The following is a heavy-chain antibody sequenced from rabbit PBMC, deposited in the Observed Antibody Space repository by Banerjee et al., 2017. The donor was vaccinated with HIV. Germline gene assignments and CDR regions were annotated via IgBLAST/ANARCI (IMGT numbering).Heavy chain of an antibody. D-gene: IGHD8-1*01. V-gene: IGHV1S40*01. J-gene: IGHJ4*01. CDR1: GFSFSSSYY. Sequence: QSLEESGGDLVKPGASLTLTCTASGFSFSSSYYMCWVRQAPGKGLEWIACIYAGSSGSTYYANWATGRFTISKTSSTTVTLQMTSLTAADTATYFCTRYHGGSSVYTDFFDLWGQGTLVTVS. CDR2: IYAGSSGST. CDR3: TRYHGGSSVYTDFFDL.